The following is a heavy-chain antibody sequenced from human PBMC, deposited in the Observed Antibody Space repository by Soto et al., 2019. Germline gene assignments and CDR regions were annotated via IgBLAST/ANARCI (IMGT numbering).Heavy chain of an antibody. CDR3: ARVRTYYFDY. D-gene: IGHD2-8*01. Sequence: SVMMSLRCAVDGGSLIGYYWSWIRNTPGKGLERIGEINHSGSTNYNPSLKSRVTIXVDTSKKQVSLKLSSVTAADTAVYYCARVRTYYFDYWGQGTLVTVSS. J-gene: IGHJ4*02. CDR2: INHSGST. CDR1: GGSLIGYY. V-gene: IGHV4-34*01.